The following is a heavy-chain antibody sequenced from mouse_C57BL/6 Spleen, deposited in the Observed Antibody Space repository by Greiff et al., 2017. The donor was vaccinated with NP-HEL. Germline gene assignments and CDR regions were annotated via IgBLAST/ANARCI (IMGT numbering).Heavy chain of an antibody. CDR2: IDPSDSYT. V-gene: IGHV1-69*01. J-gene: IGHJ3*01. D-gene: IGHD3-2*02. CDR1: GYTFTGYW. CDR3: ARHSSGWAAWFAY. Sequence: QVQLQQSGAELVMPGASVKLSCKASGYTFTGYWMHWVKQRPGQGLEWIGEIDPSDSYTNYNQKFKGKSTLTVDKSSSTAYMQLSSLTSEDSAVYYCARHSSGWAAWFAYWGQGTLVTVSA.